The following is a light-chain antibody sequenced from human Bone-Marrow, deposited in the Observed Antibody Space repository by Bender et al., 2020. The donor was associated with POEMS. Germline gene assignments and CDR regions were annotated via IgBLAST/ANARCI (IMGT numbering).Light chain of an antibody. Sequence: SYELTQPPSVSVSPGQTATITCSGEKLGEEYACWYQQKPGQSPVVVIYQDTKRPSWIPERFSGSTSGNTASLTISGTQTMDEADYYCQSSGSNTAVIGGGTKLTVL. CDR3: QSSGSNTAV. V-gene: IGLV3-1*01. CDR1: KLGEEY. CDR2: QDT. J-gene: IGLJ2*01.